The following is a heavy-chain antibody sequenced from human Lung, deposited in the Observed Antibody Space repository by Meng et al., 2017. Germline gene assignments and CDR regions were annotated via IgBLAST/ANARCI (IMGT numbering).Heavy chain of an antibody. Sequence: QVQLVQSGAEVMTPGASVRVSCTSSGYSFTCYAMHWVRQAPGQRLEWMGWLSPVDGNTKYSQNFQGRVTITRDTSASTAYMELSSLRSEDTAVYYCAREVPYTSGWYPQGHWGQGTLVTVSS. V-gene: IGHV1-3*01. J-gene: IGHJ4*02. CDR1: GYSFTCYA. CDR3: AREVPYTSGWYPQGH. CDR2: LSPVDGNT. D-gene: IGHD6-19*01.